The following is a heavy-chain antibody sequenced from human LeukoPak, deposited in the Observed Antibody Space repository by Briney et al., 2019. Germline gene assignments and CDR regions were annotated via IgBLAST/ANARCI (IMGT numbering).Heavy chain of an antibody. V-gene: IGHV3-33*01. Sequence: GRSLRLSCATSGFTFSTYGIHWVRQAPGKGLEWVAAIWPDGSYKYYADSVKGRFTISRDNSKNTVYLQMSTLRDEDTAVYYCARAVGPFDYWGQGTLVTVSS. CDR2: IWPDGSYK. CDR3: ARAVGPFDY. J-gene: IGHJ4*02. D-gene: IGHD3-16*01. CDR1: GFTFSTYG.